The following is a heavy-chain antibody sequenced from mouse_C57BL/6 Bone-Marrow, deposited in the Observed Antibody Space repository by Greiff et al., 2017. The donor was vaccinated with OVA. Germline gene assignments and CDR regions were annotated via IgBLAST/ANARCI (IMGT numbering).Heavy chain of an antibody. D-gene: IGHD1-1*01. V-gene: IGHV14-4*01. CDR3: TTPTDVADY. J-gene: IGHJ2*01. CDR1: GFNIKDDY. CDR2: IDPENGDT. Sequence: EVQLQQSGAELVRPGASVKLSCTASGFNIKDDYMHWVKQRPEQGLEWIGWIDPENGDTEYASKFQGKATITADTASNTAYLQLIRLSSEATAVYYYTTPTDVADYWGQGTTLTVSS.